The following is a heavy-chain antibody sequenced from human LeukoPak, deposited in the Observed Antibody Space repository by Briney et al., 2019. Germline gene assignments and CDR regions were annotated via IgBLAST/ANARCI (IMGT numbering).Heavy chain of an antibody. D-gene: IGHD3-3*01. V-gene: IGHV4-39*07. CDR1: GGSISSSGYY. CDR2: IYYSGDT. CDR3: ARDSRFWSGYYIDSMDV. J-gene: IGHJ6*03. Sequence: SETLSLTCTVSGGSISSSGYYWVWIRQAPGKGLEWIGSIYYSGDTYYNPSLKSRVTISVDTSKNQFSLKMSSVTAADTAVYYCARDSRFWSGYYIDSMDVWGKGTTVTVSS.